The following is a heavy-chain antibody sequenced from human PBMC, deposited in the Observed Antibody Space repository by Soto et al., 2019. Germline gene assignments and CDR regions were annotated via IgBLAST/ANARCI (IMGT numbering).Heavy chain of an antibody. CDR1: GYTFSDFD. CDR3: ARGNPFNYAGFDV. J-gene: IGHJ6*02. CDR2: MNAKSGDT. D-gene: IGHD3-16*01. Sequence: QAHLEQSGAELKRPGASVKVSCKASGYTFSDFDINWLRQASGQGPEWMGWMNAKSGDTFFAHRFQGKFTITWETSLSTSYMKVGSLTTDDTASYYGARGNPFNYAGFDVWGQGTTVAVSS. V-gene: IGHV1-8*01.